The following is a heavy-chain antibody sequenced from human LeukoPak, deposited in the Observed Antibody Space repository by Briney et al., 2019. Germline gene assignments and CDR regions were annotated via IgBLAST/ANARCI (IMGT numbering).Heavy chain of an antibody. D-gene: IGHD3-16*01. V-gene: IGHV5-51*01. Sequence: GESLKISCKGSGYSFTNYWIVWVRQMPERGLEWMGIIYPGDSDTRYSPSFQGQVTFSADKSISTAYLQWSSLKASDTAMDYCAKGGDNSSFLFYWGQGTMVTVSS. CDR3: AKGGDNSSFLFY. J-gene: IGHJ4*02. CDR2: IYPGDSDT. CDR1: GYSFTNYW.